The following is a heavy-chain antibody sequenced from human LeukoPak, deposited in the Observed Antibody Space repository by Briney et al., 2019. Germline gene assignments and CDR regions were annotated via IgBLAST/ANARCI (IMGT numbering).Heavy chain of an antibody. CDR2: ISSSSSYI. J-gene: IGHJ4*02. D-gene: IGHD3-10*01. CDR1: GFTFSSYS. V-gene: IGHV3-21*01. CDR3: ARAWGVRGVFDY. Sequence: GGSLRLSCAASGFTFSSYSMNWVRQAPGKGLEWVSSISSSSSYIYYADSVKGRFTISRDNAKNSLYLQMNSLRAEDTAVYYCARAWGVRGVFDYWGQGTLVTVSS.